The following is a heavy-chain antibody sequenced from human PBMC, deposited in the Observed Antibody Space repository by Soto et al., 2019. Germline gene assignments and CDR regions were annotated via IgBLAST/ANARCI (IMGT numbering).Heavy chain of an antibody. CDR1: GFTFSNAW. CDR2: IKSKTDGGTT. CDR3: TTDFSSHCTNGVCYTLPFDY. D-gene: IGHD2-8*01. Sequence: PGGSLRLSCAASGFTFSNAWMSWVRQAPGKGLEWVGRIKSKTDGGTTDYAAPVKGRFTISRDDSKNTLYLQMNSLKTEDTAVYYCTTDFSSHCTNGVCYTLPFDYWGQGTLVTVSS. V-gene: IGHV3-15*01. J-gene: IGHJ4*02.